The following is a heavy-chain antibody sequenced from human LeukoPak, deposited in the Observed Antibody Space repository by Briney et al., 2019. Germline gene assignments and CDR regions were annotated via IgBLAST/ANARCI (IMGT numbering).Heavy chain of an antibody. CDR1: GFTFSTSE. CDR3: ARGAPLYSAAYS. CDR2: INSGGNTI. D-gene: IGHD1-26*01. Sequence: GGSLRLSCAASGFTFSTSEMNWVRQAPAKGLAWVSYINSGGNTIQYADSVKGRFTVSRDNAKNSFHLQMNSLRAEDTAIYFCARGAPLYSAAYSWGQGTLVTVSS. J-gene: IGHJ5*02. V-gene: IGHV3-48*03.